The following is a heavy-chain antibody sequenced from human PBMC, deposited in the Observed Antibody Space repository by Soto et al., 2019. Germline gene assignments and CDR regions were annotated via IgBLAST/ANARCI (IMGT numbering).Heavy chain of an antibody. J-gene: IGHJ4*02. D-gene: IGHD6-6*01. Sequence: EVQLVESGGGLVKPGGSLRLSCAASGFTFSSYSMNWVRQAPGKGLEWVSSISSSGSYIYYADSVKGRFTISRDNAKNSLYLQMNSLRAEGTAVYYVERDLYSSSKSYFDYWGQGTLGTVSS. CDR2: ISSSGSYI. CDR3: ERDLYSSSKSYFDY. CDR1: GFTFSSYS. V-gene: IGHV3-21*01.